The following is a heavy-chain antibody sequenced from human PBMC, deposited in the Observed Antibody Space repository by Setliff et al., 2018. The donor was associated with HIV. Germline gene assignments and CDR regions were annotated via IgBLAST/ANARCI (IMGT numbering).Heavy chain of an antibody. V-gene: IGHV1-58*02. Sequence: ASVKVSCKASGFTFISSAMQWVRQARGRRLEWIGWIVVGSGNTNYAQKFQERVTITRDVSTRTTYMELSNLRSEDTAVYYCAARPGVDSSAYYDYYYMDVWGKGTTVTVSS. J-gene: IGHJ6*03. CDR2: IVVGSGNT. CDR1: GFTFISSA. CDR3: AARPGVDSSAYYDYYYMDV. D-gene: IGHD3-22*01.